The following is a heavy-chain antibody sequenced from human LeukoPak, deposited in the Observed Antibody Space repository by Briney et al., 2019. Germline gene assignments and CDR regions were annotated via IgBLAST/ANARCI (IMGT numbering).Heavy chain of an antibody. CDR2: ISYDGSNK. J-gene: IGHJ4*02. CDR3: AKEGLGSSWYPNYFDY. CDR1: GFTLSAYA. Sequence: GGSLRLSCAASGFTLSAYAMHWVRQAPGKGLERVALISYDGSNKYYADFVKGRFTISRDSSKNTLYLQVNSLRAEDTAVYYCAKEGLGSSWYPNYFDYWGQGTLVTVSS. V-gene: IGHV3-30*18. D-gene: IGHD6-13*01.